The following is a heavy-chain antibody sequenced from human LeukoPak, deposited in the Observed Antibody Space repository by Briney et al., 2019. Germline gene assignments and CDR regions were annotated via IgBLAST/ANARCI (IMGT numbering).Heavy chain of an antibody. CDR2: INPDRGGT. V-gene: IGHV1-2*06. CDR1: GYTFTAYY. CDR3: ARGPYDYVWGNYRYTGDAFDI. J-gene: IGHJ3*02. D-gene: IGHD3-16*02. Sequence: GASVKVSCTASGYTFTAYYMHWVRQAPGQGLEWMGRINPDRGGTNYAQKFQSRVTMTRDKSISTAYMELTSLRSDDTAVYYCARGPYDYVWGNYRYTGDAFDIWGHGTVVTVSS.